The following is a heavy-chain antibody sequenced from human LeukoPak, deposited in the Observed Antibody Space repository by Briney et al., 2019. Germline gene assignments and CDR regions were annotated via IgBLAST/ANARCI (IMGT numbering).Heavy chain of an antibody. CDR2: IAYSGSS. Sequence: SETLSLTCTLSGVSISGYMWSWSWPPPRAGLGWIGYIAYSGSSNYNASLKSRVTRSVDTSKTQFALNLTSVTAADTAEYYCARDSPMIRGLIGYFDLWGRGTLVTVSS. V-gene: IGHV4-59*01. D-gene: IGHD3-10*01. CDR1: GVSISGYM. CDR3: ARDSPMIRGLIGYFDL. J-gene: IGHJ2*01.